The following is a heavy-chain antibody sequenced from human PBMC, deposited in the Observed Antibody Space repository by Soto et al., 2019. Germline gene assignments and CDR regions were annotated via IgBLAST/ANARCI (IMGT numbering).Heavy chain of an antibody. V-gene: IGHV3-7*03. J-gene: IGHJ6*04. Sequence: RLSCAASGFTFSSYWMSWVRQAPGKGLEWVANINQDGREKYYVDSVRGRFTISRDNAKNSLYLQMNSLRAEDTAVYYCARVPTATAYDGFYYYAMDVWGEVTTGTVSA. D-gene: IGHD4-17*01. CDR1: GFTFSSYW. CDR2: INQDGREK. CDR3: ARVPTATAYDGFYYYAMDV.